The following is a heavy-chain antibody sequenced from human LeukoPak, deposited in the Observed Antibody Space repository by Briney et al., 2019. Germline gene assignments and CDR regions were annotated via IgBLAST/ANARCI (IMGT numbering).Heavy chain of an antibody. V-gene: IGHV3-48*04. CDR1: GFTFSSYS. D-gene: IGHD3-3*01. Sequence: GGSLRLSCAASGFTFSSYSMNWVRQAPGKGLEWVSYISSSSSTIYYADSVKGRFTISRDNAKNSLYLQMNSLRAEDTAVYYCARGRYYDFWSGYPGGSRAFDYWGRGTLVTVSS. CDR2: ISSSSSTI. CDR3: ARGRYYDFWSGYPGGSRAFDY. J-gene: IGHJ4*02.